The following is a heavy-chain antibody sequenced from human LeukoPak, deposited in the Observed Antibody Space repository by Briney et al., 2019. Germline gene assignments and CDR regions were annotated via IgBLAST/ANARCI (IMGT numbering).Heavy chain of an antibody. CDR1: GFTFSSYA. CDR3: ATSPPDGYNYGGY. Sequence: GGSLRLSWAASGFTFSSYAMSWVRQAPGKGLEWVSAISGSGGSTYYADSVQGRFTISRDNSKNTLYLQMNSLRAEDTAVYYCATSPPDGYNYGGYWGQGTLVTVSS. V-gene: IGHV3-23*01. CDR2: ISGSGGST. J-gene: IGHJ4*02. D-gene: IGHD5-24*01.